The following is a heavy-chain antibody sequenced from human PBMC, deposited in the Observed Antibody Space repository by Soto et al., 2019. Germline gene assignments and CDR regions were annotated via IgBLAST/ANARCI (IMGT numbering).Heavy chain of an antibody. D-gene: IGHD1-26*01. Sequence: SETLSLTCTVSSGSVITYYWIFIRQPACKGLEWIVRIFINGNTNYNPSLRSRVTMSVDTSKGQFSLNLTSVTAADTAVYFCARSGGSYNFDSWGQGILVTVSS. CDR1: SGSVITYY. CDR2: IFINGNT. J-gene: IGHJ4*02. CDR3: ARSGGSYNFDS. V-gene: IGHV4-4*07.